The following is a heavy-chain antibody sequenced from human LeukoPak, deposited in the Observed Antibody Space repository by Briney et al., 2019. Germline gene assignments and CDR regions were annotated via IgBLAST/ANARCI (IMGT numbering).Heavy chain of an antibody. J-gene: IGHJ4*02. CDR2: ISASGVTT. V-gene: IGHV3-23*01. D-gene: IGHD2-2*02. Sequence: GGSLRLSCAASGFTFSSFGMSWVRQAPGKGLEWVSAISASGVTTYYADSVKGRFTISRDNSKNTLYLQMNSLRAEDTAVYYCAKVQVYIVVVPAAIDYWGQGTLVTVSS. CDR1: GFTFSSFG. CDR3: AKVQVYIVVVPAAIDY.